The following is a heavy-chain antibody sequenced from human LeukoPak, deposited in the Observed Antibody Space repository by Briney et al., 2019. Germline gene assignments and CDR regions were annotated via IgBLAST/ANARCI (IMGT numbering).Heavy chain of an antibody. J-gene: IGHJ4*02. CDR3: ATDRGWRTSGYYLYYFEY. CDR1: GFIFTNYF. CDR2: IKHDGSEK. D-gene: IGHD3-3*01. V-gene: IGHV3-7*01. Sequence: GGSLRLSCAASGFIFTNYFMSWVRQAPGKGLEWVASIKHDGSEKYYVDSVRGRFTISRDNTMNSLYLQMSSLRAEDSAVYYCATDRGWRTSGYYLYYFEYWGQGTLVTYSS.